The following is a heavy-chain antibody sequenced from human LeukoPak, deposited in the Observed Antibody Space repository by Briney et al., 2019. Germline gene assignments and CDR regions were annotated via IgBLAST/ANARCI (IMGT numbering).Heavy chain of an antibody. Sequence: GASVKVSCKASGYSFTSYDINSVRQATGQGLERMGWMNPNSGNTGSAQKFQGRVTMTRNTSISTAYMELSNLRSEDTAVDYCARRVAAGGRCMGYWGQGTLVTVSS. CDR3: ARRVAAGGRCMGY. D-gene: IGHD6-13*01. J-gene: IGHJ4*02. V-gene: IGHV1-8*01. CDR1: GYSFTSYD. CDR2: MNPNSGNT.